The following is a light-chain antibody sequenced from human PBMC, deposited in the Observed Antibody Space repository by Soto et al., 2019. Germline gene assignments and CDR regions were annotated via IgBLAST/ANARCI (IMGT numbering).Light chain of an antibody. V-gene: IGLV2-8*01. CDR1: SSDVGGYNY. Sequence: QSALTQPPCASGSPGQSVTISCTGTSSDVGGYNYVSWYQQHPGKVPKLMIYEVTKRPSGVPDRFSGSKSGNTASLTVSGLKAEDEADYYCSSNAGSNILVFGGGTKLTVL. CDR3: SSNAGSNILV. CDR2: EVT. J-gene: IGLJ3*02.